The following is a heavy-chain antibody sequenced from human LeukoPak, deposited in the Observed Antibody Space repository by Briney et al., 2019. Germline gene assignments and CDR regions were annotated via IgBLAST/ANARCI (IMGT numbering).Heavy chain of an antibody. CDR2: ISSSGSNA. CDR3: ARRSVAGTWDFDY. CDR1: GFTFSDFY. J-gene: IGHJ4*02. D-gene: IGHD6-19*01. Sequence: GGSLRLSCAASGFTFSDFYMSWVRQAPGKGLEWLSYISSSGSNANYADSVKGRFTISRDNAKNSLYLQLNSLRAEDTAVYYCARRSVAGTWDFDYWGQGTLVTVSS. V-gene: IGHV3-11*03.